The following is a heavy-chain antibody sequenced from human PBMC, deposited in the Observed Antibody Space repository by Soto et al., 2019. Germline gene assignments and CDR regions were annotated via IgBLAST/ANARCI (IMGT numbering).Heavy chain of an antibody. J-gene: IGHJ6*02. CDR3: ARGFLEWLPRTGYYYYGMDV. Sequence: ASVKVSCKASGGTFSSYAISWVRQATGQGLEWMGGIIPIFGTANYAQKFQGRVTITADESTSTAYMELSSLRSEDTAVYYCARGFLEWLPRTGYYYYGMDVWGQGTTVTVSS. CDR1: GGTFSSYA. CDR2: IIPIFGTA. V-gene: IGHV1-69*13. D-gene: IGHD3-3*01.